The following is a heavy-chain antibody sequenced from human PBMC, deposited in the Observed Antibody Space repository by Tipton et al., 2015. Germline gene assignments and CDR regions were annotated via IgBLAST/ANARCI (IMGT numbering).Heavy chain of an antibody. V-gene: IGHV4-59*01. CDR1: GDSISSYY. CDR3: ASTAGVVATLDY. J-gene: IGHJ4*02. CDR2: IYYSGST. D-gene: IGHD5-12*01. Sequence: TLSLTCTVSGDSISSYYWSWIRQPPGKGLEWIGYIYYSGSTNYNPSLKSRVTISVDTSKNQFSLKLSSVTAADTAVYYCASTAGVVATLDYWGQGTLVTVSS.